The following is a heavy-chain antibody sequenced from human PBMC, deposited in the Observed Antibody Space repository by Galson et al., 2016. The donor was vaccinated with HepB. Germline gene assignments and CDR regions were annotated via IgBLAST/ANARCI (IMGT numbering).Heavy chain of an antibody. Sequence: SVKVSCKASGYTFDTYGISWVRQAPGQGLEWMGWINTYNGKTNYTQKVQGRVTMTTDTSTSTAYMELRSLRSDDTAVYYCAMGGRWELWHWGQGTLVTVSS. D-gene: IGHD4-23*01. CDR1: GYTFDTYG. V-gene: IGHV1-18*01. CDR3: AMGGRWELWH. CDR2: INTYNGKT. J-gene: IGHJ4*02.